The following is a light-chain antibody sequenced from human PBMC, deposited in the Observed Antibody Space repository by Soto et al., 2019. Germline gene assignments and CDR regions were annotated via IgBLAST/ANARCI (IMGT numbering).Light chain of an antibody. J-gene: IGKJ3*01. CDR3: QQDGSSPVFT. CDR1: QSVSSSY. Sequence: EMVLTQSPGTLSLSPGERATLSCRASQSVSSSYLAWYQQKPVQAPRLLIYGASSRCTGIPDRFSGSGSGADFTVTINRLWAEGFAVYYCQQDGSSPVFTFGPGTKVDIK. CDR2: GAS. V-gene: IGKV3-20*01.